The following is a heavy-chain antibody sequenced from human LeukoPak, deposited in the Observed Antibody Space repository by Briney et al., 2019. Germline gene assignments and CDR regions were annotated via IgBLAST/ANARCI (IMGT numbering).Heavy chain of an antibody. Sequence: ASVKVSCKASGYTFTGYYMHWVRQAPGQGLEWMGWINPNSGGTNYAQKFQGRVTMTRDTSISTAYMELSRLRSDDTAVYYCARDGDSSSSYRWFDPWGQGTLVTVSS. D-gene: IGHD6-6*01. J-gene: IGHJ5*02. CDR2: INPNSGGT. V-gene: IGHV1-2*02. CDR3: ARDGDSSSSYRWFDP. CDR1: GYTFTGYY.